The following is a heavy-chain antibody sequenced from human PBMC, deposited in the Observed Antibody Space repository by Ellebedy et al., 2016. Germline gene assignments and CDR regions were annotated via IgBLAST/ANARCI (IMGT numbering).Heavy chain of an antibody. Sequence: GESLKISCVVSGFTFNSYTMSWVRQPPGKGLEWVSSISSGSRSTYVADSVKGRFTISRDNSNGTLYLQMNSLRAEDTAVYYCAKVTATPGNYFDYWGQGTLVTVSS. CDR3: AKVTATPGNYFDY. J-gene: IGHJ4*02. CDR2: ISSGSRST. V-gene: IGHV3-23*01. CDR1: GFTFNSYT. D-gene: IGHD6-13*01.